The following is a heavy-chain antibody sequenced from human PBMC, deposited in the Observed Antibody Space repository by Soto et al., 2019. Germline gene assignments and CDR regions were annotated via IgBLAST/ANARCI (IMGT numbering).Heavy chain of an antibody. CDR1: GFTFSSYA. J-gene: IGHJ4*02. V-gene: IGHV3-23*01. CDR3: AREIPTILTYYYDSSGYYYSDY. D-gene: IGHD3-22*01. CDR2: ISGSGGGT. Sequence: GGSLRLSCAASGFTFSSYAMSWVRQAPGKGLEWVSAISGSGGGTYYADSVKGRFTISRDNSKNTLYLQMNSLRAEDTAVYYCAREIPTILTYYYDSSGYYYSDYWGQGTLVTVSS.